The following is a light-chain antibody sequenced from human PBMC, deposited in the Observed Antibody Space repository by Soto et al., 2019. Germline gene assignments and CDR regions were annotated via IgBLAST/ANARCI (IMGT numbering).Light chain of an antibody. V-gene: IGKV3-20*01. J-gene: IGKJ1*01. CDR3: QQYSIAKWT. CDR2: GTS. CDR1: QSLDNRH. Sequence: IVLTQSPGTLSLSPGERATLSCRASQSLDNRHLAWYQQKPGQAPRVLIYGTSNRATGIPVRFSGSGSGTDFTLTISRLEPEDFAVYYCQQYSIAKWTFGQGTNLAIK.